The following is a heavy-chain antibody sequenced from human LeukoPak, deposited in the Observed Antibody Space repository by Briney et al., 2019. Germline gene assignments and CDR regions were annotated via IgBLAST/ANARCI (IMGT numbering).Heavy chain of an antibody. CDR3: ARGLQYYYDSSGYSPPGY. Sequence: SETLSLTCAVYGGTFSGYYWSWIRQPPGKGLEWIGEINHSGSTNYNPSLKSRVTISVDTSKNQFSLKLSSVTAADTAVYYCARGLQYYYDSSGYSPPGYWGQGTLVTVSS. V-gene: IGHV4-34*01. D-gene: IGHD3-22*01. J-gene: IGHJ4*02. CDR1: GGTFSGYY. CDR2: INHSGST.